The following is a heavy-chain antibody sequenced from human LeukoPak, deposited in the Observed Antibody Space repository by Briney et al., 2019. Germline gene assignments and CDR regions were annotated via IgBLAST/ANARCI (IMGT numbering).Heavy chain of an antibody. Sequence: PGGYLRLSCAASAFTFSNFLMTWVRQAPWKGPEWVSAISGSGGDTYYADSVKGRFTISRDDSKNTLYLQMNSLRAEDTAVYYCAKKGATTGDFDYWGQGTLVTVSS. D-gene: IGHD1-26*01. CDR3: AKKGATTGDFDY. J-gene: IGHJ4*02. V-gene: IGHV3-23*01. CDR1: AFTFSNFL. CDR2: ISGSGGDT.